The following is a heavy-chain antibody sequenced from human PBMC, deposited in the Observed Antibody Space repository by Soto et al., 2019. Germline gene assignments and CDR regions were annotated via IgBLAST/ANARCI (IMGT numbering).Heavy chain of an antibody. Sequence: EVQLVESGGGLVQPGRSLRLSCAASGFTFDDYAMHWVRQAPGKGLEWFSGISWNSGSIGPANSVKGRFTISRHNAKNALYLRMNSLRAEDTALYYCAKGALDYYGSGSIDYWGQGTLVTVSS. V-gene: IGHV3-9*01. CDR3: AKGALDYYGSGSIDY. CDR1: GFTFDDYA. J-gene: IGHJ4*02. CDR2: ISWNSGSI. D-gene: IGHD3-10*01.